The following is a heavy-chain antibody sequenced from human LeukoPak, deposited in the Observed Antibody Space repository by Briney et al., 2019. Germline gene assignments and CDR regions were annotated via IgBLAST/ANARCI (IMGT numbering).Heavy chain of an antibody. J-gene: IGHJ4*02. D-gene: IGHD6-13*01. Sequence: PGGSLRLSCAASGSSVADYGMSWVRQAPGKGLEWVSGINWSGESTGYADSVKGRFTISRDNAENALYLQMNSLRAEDTALCCARDLSASWYSLGYWGRGTLVAVSS. V-gene: IGHV3-20*01. CDR3: ARDLSASWYSLGY. CDR1: GSSVADYG. CDR2: INWSGEST.